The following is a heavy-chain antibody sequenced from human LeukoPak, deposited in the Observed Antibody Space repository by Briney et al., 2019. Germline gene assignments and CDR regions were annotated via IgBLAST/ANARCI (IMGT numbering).Heavy chain of an antibody. V-gene: IGHV4-31*03. CDR3: ARYLRIEGKYYFDY. Sequence: SETLSLTCTVSGGSISSGGYYWSWIRQHPGKGLEWIGYIYYSGSTYYNPSLKSRVTISVDTSKNQFSLSLTSVTAADTAVYYCARYLRIEGKYYFDYWGQGTLVTVSS. CDR1: GGSISSGGYY. J-gene: IGHJ4*02. CDR2: IYYSGST. D-gene: IGHD1-26*01.